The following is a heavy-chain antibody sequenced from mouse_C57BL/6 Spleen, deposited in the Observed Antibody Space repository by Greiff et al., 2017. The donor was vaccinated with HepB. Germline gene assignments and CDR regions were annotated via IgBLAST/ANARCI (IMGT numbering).Heavy chain of an antibody. Sequence: EVQGVESGGGLVKPGGSLKLSCAASGFTFSSYAMSWVRQTPEKRLEWVATISDGGSYTYYPDNVKGRFTISRDNAKNNLYLQMSHLKSEDTAMYYCASEDYWFAYWGQGTLVTVSA. CDR3: ASEDYWFAY. D-gene: IGHD2-4*01. CDR2: ISDGGSYT. CDR1: GFTFSSYA. V-gene: IGHV5-4*01. J-gene: IGHJ3*01.